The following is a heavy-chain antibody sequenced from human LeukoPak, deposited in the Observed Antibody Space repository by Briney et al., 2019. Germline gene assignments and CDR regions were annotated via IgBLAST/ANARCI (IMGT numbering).Heavy chain of an antibody. Sequence: GGSLRLSCAASGFTFSDYDMRWVRQATGKGLECVPAIGTAGDTYYTGSVKGRFTISRENAKNSLYLQMNSLRAGDTAVYYFARVAKERVGGVYYFDYWGQGTLVTVSS. CDR3: ARVAKERVGGVYYFDY. D-gene: IGHD1-1*01. CDR2: IGTAGDT. CDR1: GFTFSDYD. V-gene: IGHV3-13*01. J-gene: IGHJ4*02.